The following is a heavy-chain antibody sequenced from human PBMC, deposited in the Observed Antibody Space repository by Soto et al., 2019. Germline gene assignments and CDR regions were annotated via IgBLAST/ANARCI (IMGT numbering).Heavy chain of an antibody. J-gene: IGHJ3*02. Sequence: SETLSLTCTVSGGSISSGDYYWSWIRQPPGKGLEWIGYIYYSGNTNYNPSLKSRVTMSVDTSKNQFSLKLNSMTAADTAVYYCARRRYYYDTGAFDIWGQGTMVTVSS. CDR1: GGSISSGDYY. D-gene: IGHD3-22*01. V-gene: IGHV4-30-4*01. CDR2: IYYSGNT. CDR3: ARRRYYYDTGAFDI.